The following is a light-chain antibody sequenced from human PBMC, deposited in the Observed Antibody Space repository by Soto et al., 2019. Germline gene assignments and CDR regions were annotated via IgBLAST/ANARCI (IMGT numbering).Light chain of an antibody. CDR3: SSYAGSNTQV. J-gene: IGLJ2*01. Sequence: QSVLTQPPSASGSPGQSVTISCTGTSSDVGGYNYVSWYQQHPGKAPKLMIYEVNKRPSGVPDRFSGSKSGNTASLTVSGLQPEDEADYYCSSYAGSNTQVFGGGTKLTVL. V-gene: IGLV2-8*01. CDR1: SSDVGGYNY. CDR2: EVN.